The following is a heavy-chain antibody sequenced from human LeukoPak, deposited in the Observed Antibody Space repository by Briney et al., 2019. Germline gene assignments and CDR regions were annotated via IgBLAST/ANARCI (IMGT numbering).Heavy chain of an antibody. CDR3: ARRNQYYDFWSGSQRDWFDP. CDR1: GYTFTSYG. Sequence: ASVKVSCKASGYTFTSYGISWVRQAPGQGLEWMGWISAYNGNTNYAQKLQGRVTMTTDTSTSTVYMELSSLRSEDTAVYYCARRNQYYDFWSGSQRDWFDPWGQGTLVTVSS. CDR2: ISAYNGNT. D-gene: IGHD3-3*01. V-gene: IGHV1-18*01. J-gene: IGHJ5*02.